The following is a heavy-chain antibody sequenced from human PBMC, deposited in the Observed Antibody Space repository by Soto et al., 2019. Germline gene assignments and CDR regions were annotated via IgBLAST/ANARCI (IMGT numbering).Heavy chain of an antibody. CDR1: GGTFSSYA. J-gene: IGHJ4*02. D-gene: IGHD2-15*01. CDR2: IIPIFGTA. CDR3: ARGYSATTNFDY. V-gene: IGHV1-69*13. Sequence: ASVKVSCKAFGGTFSSYAISWVRQAPGQGLEWMGGIIPIFGTANYAQKFQGRVTITADESTSTAYMELSSLRSEDTAVYYCARGYSATTNFDYWGQGTLVTVSS.